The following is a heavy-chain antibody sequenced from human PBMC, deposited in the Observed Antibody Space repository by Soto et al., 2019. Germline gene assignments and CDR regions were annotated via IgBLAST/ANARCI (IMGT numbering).Heavy chain of an antibody. CDR3: AREGYCSSTSCRSNYYYYYGMDV. D-gene: IGHD2-2*01. CDR1: GYTFTSYA. J-gene: IGHJ6*02. Sequence: ASVKVSCKASGYTFTSYAMHWVRQAPGQRLEWMGWINAGNGNTKYSQKFQGRVTITRDTSASTAYMELSSLRSEDTAVYYCAREGYCSSTSCRSNYYYYYGMDVWGQGTTVTVSS. CDR2: INAGNGNT. V-gene: IGHV1-3*01.